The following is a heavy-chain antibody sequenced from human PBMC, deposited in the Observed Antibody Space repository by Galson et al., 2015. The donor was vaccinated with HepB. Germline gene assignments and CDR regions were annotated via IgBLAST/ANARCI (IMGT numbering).Heavy chain of an antibody. CDR1: GFSLSTSGVG. J-gene: IGHJ4*02. Sequence: PALVKPTQTLTLTCTFSGFSLSTSGVGVGWIRQPPGKALEWLALIYWDDDKRYSPSLKSRLTISKDTSKSQVVLTVTNMDPVDTATYYCAHVDIVVVPVRYYFDSWGQGPLVTVSS. D-gene: IGHD2-2*01. CDR2: IYWDDDK. V-gene: IGHV2-5*02. CDR3: AHVDIVVVPVRYYFDS.